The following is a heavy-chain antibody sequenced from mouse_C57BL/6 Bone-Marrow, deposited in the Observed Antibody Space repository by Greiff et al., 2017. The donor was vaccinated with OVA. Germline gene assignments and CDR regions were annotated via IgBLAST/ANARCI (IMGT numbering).Heavy chain of an antibody. J-gene: IGHJ4*01. Sequence: QVQLQQPGAELVRPGTSVTLSCKASGYTFTSYWMHWVKQRPGQGLEWIGVIDPSDSYTNYNPKFTGQATLTVDTSSSTAYMQLSSLTSEDSAVYDCARERDYGSRYYAMDYWGKGTSVTGSS. CDR3: ARERDYGSRYYAMDY. D-gene: IGHD1-1*01. CDR1: GYTFTSYW. V-gene: IGHV1-59*01. CDR2: IDPSDSYT.